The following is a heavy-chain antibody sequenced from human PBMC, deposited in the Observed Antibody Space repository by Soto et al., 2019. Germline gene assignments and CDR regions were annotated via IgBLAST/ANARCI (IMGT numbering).Heavy chain of an antibody. CDR3: ARLITPRVRDS. CDR2: MKQDGSEK. V-gene: IGHV3-7*05. Sequence: EVQLVESGGGLVQPGGSLRLSCAASGFTFSNYWMSWVRQAPGKGLEWVANMKQDGSEKDYVGSVKGRFTISKDNAKNSLYMQMNSRTTEDTAVYSCARLITPRVRDSWGQGTLVTVSS. D-gene: IGHD1-20*01. CDR1: GFTFSNYW. J-gene: IGHJ4*02.